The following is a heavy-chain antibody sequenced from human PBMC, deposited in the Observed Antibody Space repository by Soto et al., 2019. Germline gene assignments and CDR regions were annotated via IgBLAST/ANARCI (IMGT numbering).Heavy chain of an antibody. D-gene: IGHD4-17*01. V-gene: IGHV4-39*01. J-gene: IGHJ4*02. CDR1: CGSITSSSYY. CDR2: IYYSGRS. CDR3: ARQRTTVVTQAYFDH. Sequence: PSETLSLTCTVSCGSITSSSYYWGWIRQPPGKGLEWIGGIYYSGRSYYNPSLKSRVTMSVDTSKNQFSLTLNSVTAADAAVYYCARQRTTVVTQAYFDHWGQGTLVTVSP.